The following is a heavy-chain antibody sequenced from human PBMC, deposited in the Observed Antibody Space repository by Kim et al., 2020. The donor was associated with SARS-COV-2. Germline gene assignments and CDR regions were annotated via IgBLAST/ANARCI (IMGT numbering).Heavy chain of an antibody. CDR3: ARVSLVVVAAGPAAARGDDAFDI. CDR2: ISSSSSYT. D-gene: IGHD2-15*01. Sequence: GGSLRLSCAASGFTFSDYYMSWIRQAPGKGLEWVSYISSSSSYTNYADSVKGRFTISRDNTKNSLYLQMNSLRAEDTAVYYCARVSLVVVAAGPAAARGDDAFDIWGQGTMVTVSS. J-gene: IGHJ3*02. V-gene: IGHV3-11*05. CDR1: GFTFSDYY.